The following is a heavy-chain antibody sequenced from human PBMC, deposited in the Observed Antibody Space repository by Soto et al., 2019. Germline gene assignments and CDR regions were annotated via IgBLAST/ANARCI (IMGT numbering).Heavy chain of an antibody. V-gene: IGHV5-51*03. D-gene: IGHD5-12*01. Sequence: EVQLVQSGAEVRKAGESLKISCKGSGYSFTSHWIAWVRQMPGKGLEWMGIIYPGDSDTRYSPSFQGQVTISVDRSIDTAYLQWRTLKASDTAMYYCARGGSGFELGYWGQGTLVAVSS. CDR1: GYSFTSHW. J-gene: IGHJ4*02. CDR3: ARGGSGFELGY. CDR2: IYPGDSDT.